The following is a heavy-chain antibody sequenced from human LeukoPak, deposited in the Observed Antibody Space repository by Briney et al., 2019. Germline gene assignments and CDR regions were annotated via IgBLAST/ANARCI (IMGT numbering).Heavy chain of an antibody. D-gene: IGHD2-15*01. CDR3: ARALGDCSGGSCYPYYFDY. CDR2: IYSGGST. V-gene: IGHV3-53*01. CDR1: GFTVSSNY. Sequence: PGGSLRLSCAASGFTVSSNYMSWVRQAPGKGLEWVSVIYSGGSTYYADSVKGRFTISRDNSKNTLYLQMNSLRAEDTAVYYCARALGDCSGGSCYPYYFDYWGQGTLVTVSS. J-gene: IGHJ4*02.